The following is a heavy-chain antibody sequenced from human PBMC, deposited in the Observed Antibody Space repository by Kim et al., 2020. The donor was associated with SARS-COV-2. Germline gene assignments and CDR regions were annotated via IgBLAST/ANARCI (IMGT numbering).Heavy chain of an antibody. J-gene: IGHJ6*03. D-gene: IGHD5-12*01. CDR1: GGSISSYY. V-gene: IGHV4-59*01. CDR3: ARGDRVATIFHYDYYMDV. CDR2: IYYSGST. Sequence: SETLSLTCTVSGGSISSYYWSWIRQPPGKGLEWIGYIYYSGSTNYNPSLKSRVTISVDTSKNQFSLKLSSVTAADTAVYYCARGDRVATIFHYDYYMDVWGKGTTVTVSS.